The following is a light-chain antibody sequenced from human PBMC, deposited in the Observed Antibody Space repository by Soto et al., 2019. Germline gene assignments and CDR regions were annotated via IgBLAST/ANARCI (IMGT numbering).Light chain of an antibody. CDR1: QSVSSN. Sequence: EIVMTQSPATLSVSPGERATLSCRARQSVSSNLAWYQQIPGQAPRLLIYGASTRATGIPARFSGSGSETEFTLTISSVQSEDFAVYYCQQYNNWPPITFGQGTRLEIK. CDR3: QQYNNWPPIT. J-gene: IGKJ5*01. CDR2: GAS. V-gene: IGKV3-15*01.